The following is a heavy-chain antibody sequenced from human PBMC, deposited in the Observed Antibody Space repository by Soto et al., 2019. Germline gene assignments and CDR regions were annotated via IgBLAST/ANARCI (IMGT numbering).Heavy chain of an antibody. CDR2: ISSSSSYI. V-gene: IGHV3-21*01. CDR3: ARGTAAGTPDWFDP. J-gene: IGHJ5*02. CDR1: GFTFSSYS. Sequence: EVQLVESGGGLVKPGGSLRLSCAASGFTFSSYSMNWVRQAPGKGLEWVSSISSSSSYIYYADSVKGRFTISRDNAKNSLYLQMNRLRAEDTAVYYCARGTAAGTPDWFDPWGQGTLVTVSS. D-gene: IGHD6-25*01.